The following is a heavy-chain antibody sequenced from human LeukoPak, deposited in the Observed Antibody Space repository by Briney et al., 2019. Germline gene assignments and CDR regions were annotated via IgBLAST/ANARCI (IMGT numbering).Heavy chain of an antibody. CDR3: AKALYITRYFDY. CDR1: GFSFSSYS. V-gene: IGHV3-48*01. Sequence: PGGSLRLSCVASGFSFSSYSMNWVRQAPGKGLEWVSYISSGSNTIDYADSVKGRFTISRDNAKSSLYLQMNSLRAEDTAVYYCAKALYITRYFDYWGQGTLVTVSS. CDR2: ISSGSNTI. J-gene: IGHJ4*02. D-gene: IGHD3-16*02.